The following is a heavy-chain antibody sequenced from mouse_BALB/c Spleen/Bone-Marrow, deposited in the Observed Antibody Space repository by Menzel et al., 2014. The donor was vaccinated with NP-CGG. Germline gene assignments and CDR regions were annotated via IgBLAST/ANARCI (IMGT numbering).Heavy chain of an antibody. V-gene: IGHV1S81*02. Sequence: QVQLQQPGAELVKPGASVKLSCKASGYIFTNYWMRWVKQRPGQGLSWIGEINPTNGRSNYNEKFKSKATLTVDKSSSTAYMQLSSLTSEDSAAYYCARRGDYYGAMDYWGQGTSVTVSS. CDR2: INPTNGRS. J-gene: IGHJ4*01. CDR1: GYIFTNYW. D-gene: IGHD1-1*01. CDR3: ARRGDYYGAMDY.